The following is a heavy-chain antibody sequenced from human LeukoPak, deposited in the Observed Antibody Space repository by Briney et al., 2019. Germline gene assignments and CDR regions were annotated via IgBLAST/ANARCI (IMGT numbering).Heavy chain of an antibody. CDR3: TVTTLSYYYYYMDV. D-gene: IGHD4-17*01. J-gene: IGHJ6*03. Sequence: SETLSLTCTVSGGSISSYYWSWIRQPPGKGLEWIGYIYYSGSTNYNPSLKSRATISVDTSKNQFSLKLSSVTAADTAVYYCTVTTLSYYYYYMDVWGKGTTVTVSS. CDR1: GGSISSYY. V-gene: IGHV4-59*01. CDR2: IYYSGST.